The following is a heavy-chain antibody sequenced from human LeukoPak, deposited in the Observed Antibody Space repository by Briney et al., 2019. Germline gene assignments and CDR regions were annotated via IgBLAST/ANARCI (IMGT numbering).Heavy chain of an antibody. J-gene: IGHJ4*02. CDR3: AKDRAYHGDYFDY. V-gene: IGHV3-23*01. D-gene: IGHD2-21*01. Sequence: PGGSLRLSCAASGFTFSSNAMSWVRQAPGKGLERVSGISGSGGSTYNADTVKGRHTISRDNSKNTLYLQMNSLRAEDTAVYYCAKDRAYHGDYFDYWGQGTLVTVSS. CDR2: ISGSGGST. CDR1: GFTFSSNA.